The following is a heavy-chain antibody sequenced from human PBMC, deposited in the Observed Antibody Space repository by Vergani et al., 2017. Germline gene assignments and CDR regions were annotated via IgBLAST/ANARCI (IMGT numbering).Heavy chain of an antibody. J-gene: IGHJ5*02. CDR1: GFTFTGYC. CDR3: ARIIAAAAYNWFDP. D-gene: IGHD6-13*01. Sequence: QVQLVESGGGVVQPGRSLRLSCATSGFTFTGYCINWFRQAPGKGPEWVAVTWFDGRNKFYSDSVKGRFIISRDNSKDTLYLQMNSLRAEDTAVYYCARIIAAAAYNWFDPWGQVTLVTVSA. CDR2: TWFDGRNK. V-gene: IGHV3-33*04.